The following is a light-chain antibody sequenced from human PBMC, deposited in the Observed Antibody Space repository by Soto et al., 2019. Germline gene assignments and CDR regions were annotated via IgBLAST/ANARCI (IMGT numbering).Light chain of an antibody. CDR1: QSVSSY. J-gene: IGKJ4*01. V-gene: IGKV3-11*01. CDR2: DAS. CDR3: QHRSNWPLT. Sequence: EIVLTQSPATLSLSPGERATLSCRASQSVSSYLAWYQQKPGQAPRLLIYDASNRATGIPARFSGSGSGTDFTRTISSLAPDDFAVYYCQHRSNWPLTFGGGTKVEIK.